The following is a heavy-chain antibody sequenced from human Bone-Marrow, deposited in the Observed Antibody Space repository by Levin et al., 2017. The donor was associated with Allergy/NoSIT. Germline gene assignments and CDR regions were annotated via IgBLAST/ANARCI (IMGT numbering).Heavy chain of an antibody. D-gene: IGHD3-10*01. CDR3: ARHVFSGSGGYYDRRENLEL. V-gene: IGHV5-51*01. Sequence: PGGSLRLSCRGSGYSFTRYWIAWVRQMPGKGLEWMGIIYQGDSDSRISPSLQGQVALSADKSISTAYLQWSSLKASDTATYYCARHVFSGSGGYYDRRENLELWGQGTPLTVTA. CDR1: GYSFTRYW. J-gene: IGHJ4*02. CDR2: IYQGDSDS.